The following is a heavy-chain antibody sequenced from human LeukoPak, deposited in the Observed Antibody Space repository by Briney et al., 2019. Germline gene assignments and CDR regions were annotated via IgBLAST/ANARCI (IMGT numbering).Heavy chain of an antibody. Sequence: GGSLRLSCAVSGFSVSSYNMNWVRQAPGKGLEWLSFISSSGSSIHYADSVKGRFTISRDNAKNSVYLQMNSLRAGDTAVYYCARDVGGRTTEYYFDYWGQGTLVTVSS. V-gene: IGHV3-48*04. J-gene: IGHJ4*02. CDR2: ISSSGSSI. CDR3: ARDVGGRTTEYYFDY. CDR1: GFSVSSYN. D-gene: IGHD4-11*01.